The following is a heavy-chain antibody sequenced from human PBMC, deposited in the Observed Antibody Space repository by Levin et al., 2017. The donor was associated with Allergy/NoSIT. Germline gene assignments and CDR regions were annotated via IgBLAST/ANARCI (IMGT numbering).Heavy chain of an antibody. V-gene: IGHV4-30-4*01. CDR3: ARAGGSYSYYGLDV. CDR1: GASVSRGDYY. J-gene: IGHJ6*02. Sequence: LRLSCTVSGASVSRGDYYWRWIRQPPGKGLEWIGYFYYTGSTYYKPSLRSRVTMSADTSKNQFSLNLSSVTAADTAVYYCARAGGSYSYYGLDVWGQGTTVTVSS. CDR2: FYYTGST. D-gene: IGHD1-26*01.